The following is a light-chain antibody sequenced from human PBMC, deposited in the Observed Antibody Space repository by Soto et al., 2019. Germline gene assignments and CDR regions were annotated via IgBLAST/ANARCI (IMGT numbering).Light chain of an antibody. V-gene: IGKV3-20*01. Sequence: EIVLTQSPGTLSLSPGERATLSCRASQSVSRSYLAWYQQKPGQAPRLLIYGASSRATGIPDRFSGSGSGTDFTLTISRLEPEDFAVYYCQQYGRTFGQGTKVEIK. CDR2: GAS. CDR1: QSVSRSY. J-gene: IGKJ1*01. CDR3: QQYGRT.